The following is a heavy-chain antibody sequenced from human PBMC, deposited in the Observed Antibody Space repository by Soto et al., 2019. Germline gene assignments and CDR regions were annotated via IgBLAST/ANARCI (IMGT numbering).Heavy chain of an antibody. CDR1: GGTFSSYA. D-gene: IGHD6-13*01. CDR3: ASLIAAAGPPHSPRYYYGMDV. J-gene: IGHJ6*02. V-gene: IGHV1-69*12. Sequence: QVQLVQSGAEVKKPGSSVKVSCKASGGTFSSYAISWVRQAPGQGLEWMGGIIPIFGTADYAQKFQGRVRITADESKSTAYMELSSLRSEDTAVYYCASLIAAAGPPHSPRYYYGMDVWGQGTTVTVSS. CDR2: IIPIFGTA.